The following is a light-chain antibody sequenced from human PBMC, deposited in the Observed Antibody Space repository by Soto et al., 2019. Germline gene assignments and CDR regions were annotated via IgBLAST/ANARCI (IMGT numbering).Light chain of an antibody. Sequence: QSVLTQPASVSGSPGQSITISSTGTSSDVGGYNYVSWYQQHPGKAPKLMIYDVSNRPSGVSNRFSGSKSGNAASLTISGLQAEDEADYYCSSYTSSSTLYVFGTGTKVTV. CDR2: DVS. CDR3: SSYTSSSTLYV. CDR1: SSDVGGYNY. V-gene: IGLV2-14*01. J-gene: IGLJ1*01.